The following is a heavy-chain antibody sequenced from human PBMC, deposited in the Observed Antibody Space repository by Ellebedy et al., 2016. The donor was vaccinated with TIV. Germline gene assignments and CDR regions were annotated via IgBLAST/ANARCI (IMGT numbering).Heavy chain of an antibody. CDR2: INFSGST. CDR3: AREEGARPFDY. J-gene: IGHJ4*02. D-gene: IGHD6-6*01. V-gene: IGHV4-4*07. CDR1: GGSISSYY. Sequence: SETLSLTXTVSGGSISSYYWSWIRQSAGKGLEWIGRINFSGSTNYNPSLKGRVTMSVDTSKNQFSLKLSSVTAADTAVYYCAREEGARPFDYWGQGTLVTVSS.